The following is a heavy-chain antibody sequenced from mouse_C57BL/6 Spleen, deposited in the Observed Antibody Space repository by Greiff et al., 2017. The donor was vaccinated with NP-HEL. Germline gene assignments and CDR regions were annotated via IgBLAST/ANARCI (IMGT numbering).Heavy chain of an antibody. CDR3: ARSGFITTVEDFDY. CDR2: IYPGDGDT. Sequence: QVQLKESGAELVKPGASVKISCKASGYAFSSFWMNWVKQRPGTGLEWIGQIYPGDGDTNYNGKFKGKATLTADKSSSTAYMQLSSLTSEDSAVYFCARSGFITTVEDFDYWGQGTTLTVSS. CDR1: GYAFSSFW. J-gene: IGHJ2*01. D-gene: IGHD1-1*01. V-gene: IGHV1-80*01.